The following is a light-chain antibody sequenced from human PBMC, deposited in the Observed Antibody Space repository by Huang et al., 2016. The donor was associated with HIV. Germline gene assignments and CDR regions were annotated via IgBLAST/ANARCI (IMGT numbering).Light chain of an antibody. V-gene: IGKV1-39*01. Sequence: DIQMTQSPSSLSASIGDRVTISCRASQTITNYLNWYQQKPGDAPKLLIYGGSSLQGGVPSSFSGSGSGTDFTLTINSLQPEDFATYYCQQSYSTPQTFGQGTKLEIK. CDR2: GGS. J-gene: IGKJ2*01. CDR1: QTITNY. CDR3: QQSYSTPQT.